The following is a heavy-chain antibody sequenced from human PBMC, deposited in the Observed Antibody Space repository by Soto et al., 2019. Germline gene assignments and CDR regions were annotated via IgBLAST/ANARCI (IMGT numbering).Heavy chain of an antibody. J-gene: IGHJ4*02. CDR1: GFTFSSYA. Sequence: PGGSLRLSCAASGFTFSSYAMSWVRQAPGKGLEWVSAISGSGGSTYYADSVKGRFTISRDNSKNTLYLQMNSLRAEDTAVYYCAKQGLLTSQNIVSSFDYWGQGTLVTVSS. D-gene: IGHD3-16*02. CDR3: AKQGLLTSQNIVSSFDY. V-gene: IGHV3-23*01. CDR2: ISGSGGST.